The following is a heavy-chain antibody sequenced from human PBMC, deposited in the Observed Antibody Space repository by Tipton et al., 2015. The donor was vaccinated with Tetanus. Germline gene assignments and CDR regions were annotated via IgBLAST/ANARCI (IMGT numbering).Heavy chain of an antibody. D-gene: IGHD3-3*02. V-gene: IGHV4-31*03. CDR2: IYYSGST. CDR1: GASISSGGYF. J-gene: IGHJ2*01. CDR3: ARERIRLIGDVIFRYFDL. Sequence: LSLTCSVSGASISSGGYFWNWIRHRPGKGLEWIGYIYYSGSTFYNPSLKSRVSISVDTSTSQFSLKLTSATAADTAVYYCARERIRLIGDVIFRYFDLWGRGTLVTVSS.